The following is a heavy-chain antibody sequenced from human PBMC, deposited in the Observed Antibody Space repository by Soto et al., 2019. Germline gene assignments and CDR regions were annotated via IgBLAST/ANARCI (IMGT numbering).Heavy chain of an antibody. D-gene: IGHD3-22*01. CDR1: GYIFTNYN. CDR2: INPSGGST. CDR3: ARGYYDSSAYSYFDY. J-gene: IGHJ4*02. Sequence: ASVKVSCKASGYIFTNYNMHWVRQAPGQGLEWMGIINPSGGSTTHLQKFQGGVTMTRDTSTSTVYMELSSLRSEDTAVYYCARGYYDSSAYSYFDYWGQGTLVTVSS. V-gene: IGHV1-46*01.